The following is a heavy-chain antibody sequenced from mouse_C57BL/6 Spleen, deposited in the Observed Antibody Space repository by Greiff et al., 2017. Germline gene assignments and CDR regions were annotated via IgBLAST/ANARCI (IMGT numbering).Heavy chain of an antibody. CDR1: GYTFTSYW. CDR3: ARPLIYDGYSPMDY. Sequence: QVQLQQSGAELVKPGASVKLSCKASGYTFTSYWMHWVKQRPGQGLEWIGMIHPNSGSTNYNEKFKSKATLTVDKSSSTAYMQLSSLTSEDSAVYYGARPLIYDGYSPMDYWGQGTSVTVSS. D-gene: IGHD2-3*01. CDR2: IHPNSGST. V-gene: IGHV1-64*01. J-gene: IGHJ4*01.